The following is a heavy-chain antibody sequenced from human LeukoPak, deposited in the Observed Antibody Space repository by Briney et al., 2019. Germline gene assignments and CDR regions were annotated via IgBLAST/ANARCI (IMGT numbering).Heavy chain of an antibody. J-gene: IGHJ4*02. D-gene: IGHD3-9*01. CDR2: IKTDGSYT. V-gene: IGHV3-74*03. CDR3: ARGTGYYIDLLDY. CDR1: GFTFSTYW. Sequence: GGSLRLSCAASGFTFSTYWMHWVRQAPGKGLVWVSRIKTDGSYTKYADSVKGRFTVSRDNAKNTLYLQMNSLRAEDTSVYYCARGTGYYIDLLDYWGQGTLVTVSS.